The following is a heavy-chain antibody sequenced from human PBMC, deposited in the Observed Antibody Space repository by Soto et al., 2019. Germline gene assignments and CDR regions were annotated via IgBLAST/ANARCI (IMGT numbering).Heavy chain of an antibody. D-gene: IGHD7-27*01. CDR3: ASGHPNRGFDY. V-gene: IGHV1-8*01. CDR1: GYTFTTYD. Sequence: QVQLVQSGAEVKKPGASVKVSCKASGYTFTTYDINWVRQATGQGLEWVGWMSPNSGNTGYAQKFQGRVTMTRTTSASTAYMELTSLRSDDTAVYYCASGHPNRGFDYWGQGTLVTVSS. J-gene: IGHJ4*02. CDR2: MSPNSGNT.